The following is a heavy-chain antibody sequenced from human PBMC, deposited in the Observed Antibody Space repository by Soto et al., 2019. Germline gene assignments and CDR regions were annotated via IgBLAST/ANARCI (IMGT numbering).Heavy chain of an antibody. V-gene: IGHV4-38-2*02. CDR2: IYHTGDN. J-gene: IGHJ5*02. CDR3: ARDTNSLDL. CDR1: GGSTTSDY. D-gene: IGHD2-8*01. Sequence: SETLSLTFTVSGGSTTSDYWAWIRQPPGKGLEWVGSIYHTGDNHYNPSLRSQVSMSVDTSKNHFSLRLTYLTAADTDVYFCARDTNSLDLWGQGILVTVSS.